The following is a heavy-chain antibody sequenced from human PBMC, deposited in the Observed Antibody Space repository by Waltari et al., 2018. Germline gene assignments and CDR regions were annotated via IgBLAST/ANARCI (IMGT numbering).Heavy chain of an antibody. CDR1: GYTFTSYY. D-gene: IGHD3-16*02. CDR3: ARSNYDYIWGSYRISDY. CDR2: INPSGGST. V-gene: IGHV1-46*01. Sequence: QVQLVQSGAEVKKPGASAKVSCKASGYTFTSYYMHWVRQAPGQGLEWMGIINPSGGSTSYAQKFQGRVTMTRDTSTSTVYMELSSLRSEDTAVYYCARSNYDYIWGSYRISDYWGQGTLVTVSS. J-gene: IGHJ4*02.